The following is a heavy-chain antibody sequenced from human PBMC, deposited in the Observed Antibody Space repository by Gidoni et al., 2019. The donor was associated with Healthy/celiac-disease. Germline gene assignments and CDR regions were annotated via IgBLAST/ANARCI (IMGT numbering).Heavy chain of an antibody. D-gene: IGHD4-17*01. V-gene: IGHV3-33*01. CDR2: IWYDGSNK. CDR1: GFTFSSYG. J-gene: IGHJ3*02. CDR3: ARGGDDYGDRGAFDI. Sequence: QVQLVESGGGVVQPGRSLSLSCAASGFTFSSYGMHWVRQAPGKGLEWVAVIWYDGSNKYYADSVKGRFTISRDNSKNTLYLQMNSLRAEDTAVYYCARGGDDYGDRGAFDIWGQGTMVTVSS.